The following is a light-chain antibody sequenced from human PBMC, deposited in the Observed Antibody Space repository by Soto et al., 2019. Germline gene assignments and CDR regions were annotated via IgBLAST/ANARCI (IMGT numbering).Light chain of an antibody. CDR3: FSYTSSGTYV. CDR1: SSDVGNYRY. CDR2: EVS. V-gene: IGLV2-14*01. J-gene: IGLJ1*01. Sequence: QSLLTQPASVSGSPGPSITISCTGTSSDVGNYRYVSWYQQHPGKAPKLMIYEVSNRPSGVSNRFSGSKSGNTASLTISGLQAEDETDYYCFSYTSSGTYVFGTGTKVTVL.